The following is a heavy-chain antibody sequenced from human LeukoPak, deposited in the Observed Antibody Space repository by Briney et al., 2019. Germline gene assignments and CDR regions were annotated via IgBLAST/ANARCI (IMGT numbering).Heavy chain of an antibody. D-gene: IGHD5-18*01. CDR2: ISWNSGSI. Sequence: GGSLRLSCAASGFTFDDYAMHWVRQAPGKGLEWVSGISWNSGSIGYADSVKGRFTISRDNAKNSLYLQMNSLRAEDTALYYCAKDTGDTAMVSYYYYGMDVWGQGTTVTVSS. CDR3: AKDTGDTAMVSYYYYGMDV. J-gene: IGHJ6*02. CDR1: GFTFDDYA. V-gene: IGHV3-9*01.